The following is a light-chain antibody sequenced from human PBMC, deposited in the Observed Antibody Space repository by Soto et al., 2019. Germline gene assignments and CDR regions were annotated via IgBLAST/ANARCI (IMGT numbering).Light chain of an antibody. CDR2: GAS. V-gene: IGKV3-15*01. CDR3: QQYNNWPGT. CDR1: QSVSSN. J-gene: IGKJ1*01. Sequence: EIVMTQSPATLSVSPGERATLSCRASQSVSSNLAWYQQKPGQAPRLLIYGASTRATGIPARFSGSGSGTEVTLTISSLQSEDFEVYYCQQYNNWPGTFGQGTKVEI.